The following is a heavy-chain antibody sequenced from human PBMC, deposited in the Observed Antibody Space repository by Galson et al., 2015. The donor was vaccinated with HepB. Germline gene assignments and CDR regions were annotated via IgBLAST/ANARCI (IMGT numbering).Heavy chain of an antibody. CDR2: VWYDGSKK. V-gene: IGHV3-33*08. CDR1: GVTFSSSG. CDR3: ASGVGPRGGSPLE. D-gene: IGHD1-26*01. J-gene: IGHJ4*02. Sequence: APRLSCAAGGVTFSSSGLHWGGQAAGHGVEWVALVWYDGSKKYYADSVKGRFTVSRDNSKNTLYLQMNSLRAEDTAVYYCASGVGPRGGSPLEWGQGTLVTVSS.